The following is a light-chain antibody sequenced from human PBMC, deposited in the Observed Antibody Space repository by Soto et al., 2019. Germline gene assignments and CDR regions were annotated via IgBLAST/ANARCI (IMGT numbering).Light chain of an antibody. Sequence: EIVMTQSPATLSVSPGERATLSCRASQSVSSNLAWYQQKPGQAPRLLIYGASTRATGIPARFSGSGSGTEFTLTISSLRSEDFAVYSCQQYNNWPPWTFGQGTKVEIK. J-gene: IGKJ1*01. CDR3: QQYNNWPPWT. CDR1: QSVSSN. V-gene: IGKV3-15*01. CDR2: GAS.